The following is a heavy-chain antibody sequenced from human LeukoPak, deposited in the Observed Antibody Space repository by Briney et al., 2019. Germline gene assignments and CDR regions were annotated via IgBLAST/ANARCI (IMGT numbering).Heavy chain of an antibody. D-gene: IGHD2-15*01. CDR2: INHSGST. V-gene: IGHV4-34*01. CDR3: ARGSSSGEDIVVVVAALPYFDY. CDR1: GGSFSGDY. Sequence: SETLSLTCAVYGGSFSGDYRSWIRQPPGKGLEWIGEINHSGSTNYNPSLKSRVTISVDTSKNQFSLKLSSVTAADTAVYYCARGSSSGEDIVVVVAALPYFDYWGQGTLVTVSS. J-gene: IGHJ4*02.